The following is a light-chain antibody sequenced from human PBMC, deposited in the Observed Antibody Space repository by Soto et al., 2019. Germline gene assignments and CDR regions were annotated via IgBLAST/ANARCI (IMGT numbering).Light chain of an antibody. V-gene: IGLV2-14*01. Sequence: QSALTRPASVSGSPGQSITVSCTGTTSDVGGYNSVSWYQQHPGKVPKLMIYDVSNRPSGVSNRFSGSKSGNTASLTISGLQAEDEADYYCSSYTSSSTLVFGTGTKVTVL. CDR1: TSDVGGYNS. CDR2: DVS. J-gene: IGLJ1*01. CDR3: SSYTSSSTLV.